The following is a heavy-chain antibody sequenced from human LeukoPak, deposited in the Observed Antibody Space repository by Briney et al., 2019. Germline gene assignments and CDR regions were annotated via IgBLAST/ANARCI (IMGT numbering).Heavy chain of an antibody. CDR3: TTDPSIAVAGDYYYYYMDV. Sequence: SGGSLRLSCAASGFTFSSYNMNWVRQAPGKGLEWVSSITSGSSYIYYADSVKGRFTISRDNAKNSLYLQMNSLKTEDTAVYYCTTDPSIAVAGDYYYYYMDVWGKGTTVTVSS. V-gene: IGHV3-21*03. CDR1: GFTFSSYN. J-gene: IGHJ6*03. D-gene: IGHD6-19*01. CDR2: ITSGSSYI.